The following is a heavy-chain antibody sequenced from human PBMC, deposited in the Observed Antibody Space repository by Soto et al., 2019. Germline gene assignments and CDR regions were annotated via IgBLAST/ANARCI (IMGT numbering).Heavy chain of an antibody. D-gene: IGHD2-8*01. J-gene: IGHJ5*02. CDR2: IHPGDSDT. Sequence: PGESLKISCKGSGYSFTTYWIAWVRQMPGKGLEWLGIIHPGDSDTRYSPSFQGQVTISADKSISTAYLQWSSLKASDTAMYYCARRGYCTNGVCYSTNFLDPWGQGTLVTVSS. CDR1: GYSFTTYW. CDR3: ARRGYCTNGVCYSTNFLDP. V-gene: IGHV5-51*01.